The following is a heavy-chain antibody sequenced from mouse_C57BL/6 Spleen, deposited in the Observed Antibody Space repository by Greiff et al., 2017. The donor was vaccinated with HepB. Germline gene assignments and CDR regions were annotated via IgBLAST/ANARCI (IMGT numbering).Heavy chain of an antibody. CDR3: AIEAGSLFDY. CDR2: SRNKANDYTT. V-gene: IGHV7-1*01. J-gene: IGHJ2*01. CDR1: GFTFSDFY. Sequence: EVMLVESGGGLVQSGRSLRLSCATSGFTFSDFYMEWVRQAPGKGLEWIAASRNKANDYTTEYSASVKGRFIVSRDTSQSILYLQMNALRAEDTAIYYCAIEAGSLFDYWGQGTTLTVSS. D-gene: IGHD4-1*01.